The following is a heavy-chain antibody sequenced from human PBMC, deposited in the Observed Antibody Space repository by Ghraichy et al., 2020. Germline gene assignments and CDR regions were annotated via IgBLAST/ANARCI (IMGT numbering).Heavy chain of an antibody. CDR1: GLTFSSYS. Sequence: GGSLRLSCAASGLTFSSYSMNWVRQAPGKGLEWVSSISSSSSYIYYADSVKGRFTISRDNAKNSLYLQMNSLRAEDTAVYYCARDIKLLGRFPSWFDPWGQGTLVTVSS. V-gene: IGHV3-21*01. J-gene: IGHJ5*02. D-gene: IGHD2-15*01. CDR3: ARDIKLLGRFPSWFDP. CDR2: ISSSSSYI.